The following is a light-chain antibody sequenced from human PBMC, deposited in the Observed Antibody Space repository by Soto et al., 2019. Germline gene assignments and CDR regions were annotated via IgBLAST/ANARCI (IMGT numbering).Light chain of an antibody. J-gene: IGKJ4*01. CDR2: ATS. Sequence: EAVLTQSPDTVSLSPGERATLSCRSSHSVSNKFLAWYQQKPGQAPRLRIYATSHRATGIPDRFSGSGSVTDFTLTISRLEPEGFAVYYCQQYGTTFGGGTKVDIK. CDR1: HSVSNKF. V-gene: IGKV3-20*01. CDR3: QQYGTT.